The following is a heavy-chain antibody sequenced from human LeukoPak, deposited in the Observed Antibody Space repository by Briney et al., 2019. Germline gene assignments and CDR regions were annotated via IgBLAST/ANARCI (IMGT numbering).Heavy chain of an antibody. CDR3: ARPIEVTMVRGVTLDAFDI. J-gene: IGHJ3*02. CDR1: GYSFTTYW. V-gene: IGHV5-51*01. CDR2: IYPGDSDT. Sequence: GESLKISCKGSGYSFTTYWIGWVRQMPGKGLEWMGIIYPGDSDTRYSPSFQGQVTISADKSINTAYLQWSSLKASDTAMYYCARPIEVTMVRGVTLDAFDIWGQGTMVTVSS. D-gene: IGHD3-10*01.